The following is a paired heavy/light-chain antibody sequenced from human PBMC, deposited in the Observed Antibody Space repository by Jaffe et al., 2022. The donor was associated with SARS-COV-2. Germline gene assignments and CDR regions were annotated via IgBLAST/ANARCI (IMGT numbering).Heavy chain of an antibody. D-gene: IGHD2-2*01. CDR2: IYWDDDE. V-gene: IGHV2-5*02. CDR1: GFSLSTTAVG. Sequence: QITLEESGPTLVRPTQTLTLTCTFSGFSLSTTAVGVGWLRQPPGKALEWLAFIYWDDDERYSPSLKTRLSIAKDTSKNQVVLTLTNMDPVDTATYYCAHASAYSSKWSTVYFYYYMDVWGKGTTVTVSS. J-gene: IGHJ6*03. CDR3: AHASAYSSKWSTVYFYYYMDV.
Light chain of an antibody. Sequence: DIQMTQSPSSLSASVGDRVTISCRASQSISTYLNWYQKKPGTAPKLLIYAASSLQSGVPSRFSGSGSGTDFTLTISSLQPEDFATYYCQQSYSTLWTFGQGTKVEIK. CDR1: QSISTY. CDR3: QQSYSTLWT. J-gene: IGKJ1*01. CDR2: AAS. V-gene: IGKV1-39*01.